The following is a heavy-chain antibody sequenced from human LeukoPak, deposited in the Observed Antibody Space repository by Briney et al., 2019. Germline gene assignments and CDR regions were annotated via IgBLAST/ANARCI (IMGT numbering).Heavy chain of an antibody. Sequence: PGGSLRLSCAASGFNVSYYSMNWVRQAPGKGLEWVSYISFSNSTLYYADSVRGRFTISRDNAKNSLSLQMNSLRAEDTAVYYCAREVPAAYNWFDPWGQGTLVTVSS. D-gene: IGHD2-2*01. V-gene: IGHV3-48*04. J-gene: IGHJ5*02. CDR2: ISFSNSTL. CDR3: AREVPAAYNWFDP. CDR1: GFNVSYYS.